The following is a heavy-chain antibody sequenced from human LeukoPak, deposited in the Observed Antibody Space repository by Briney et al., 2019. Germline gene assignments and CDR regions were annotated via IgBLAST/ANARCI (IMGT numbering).Heavy chain of an antibody. D-gene: IGHD6-13*01. V-gene: IGHV3-23*01. CDR2: ISGSGGST. CDR1: GFTFSSYA. CDR3: AKDLSEQQLALYYYYYMDV. J-gene: IGHJ6*03. Sequence: GGSLRLSCAASGFTFSSYAMSWVRQAPGKGLEWVSAISGSGGSTYYADSVKGRVTISRDNSKNTLYLQMNSLRAEDTAVYYCAKDLSEQQLALYYYYYMDVWGKGTTVTVSS.